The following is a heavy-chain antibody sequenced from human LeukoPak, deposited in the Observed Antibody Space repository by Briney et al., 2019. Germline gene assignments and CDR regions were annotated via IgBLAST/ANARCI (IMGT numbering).Heavy chain of an antibody. CDR3: AREPRHEWYSSGGDVRDWFDP. CDR1: GNTLDELS. D-gene: IGHD6-19*01. CDR2: FDPDDGEI. J-gene: IGHJ5*02. Sequence: ASVRVSCKVSGNTLDELSLHWVRQAPGKGLEWMGGFDPDDGEITYAQKLQGRATMTEDTSTDTAYMELSSLRSEDTAVYYCAREPRHEWYSSGGDVRDWFDPWGQGTLVTVSS. V-gene: IGHV1-24*01.